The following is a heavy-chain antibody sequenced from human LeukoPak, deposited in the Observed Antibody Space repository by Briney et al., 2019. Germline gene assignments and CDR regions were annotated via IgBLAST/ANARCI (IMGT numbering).Heavy chain of an antibody. J-gene: IGHJ4*02. V-gene: IGHV3-66*01. D-gene: IGHD2-2*01. CDR3: ARGGACSYTNCPLFDFDY. CDR2: IYSGGNT. CDR1: GFTVSSNY. Sequence: PGGSLRLSCAASGFTVSSNYMNWVRQAPGKGLEWVSLIYSGGNTYYADSVKGRFTISRDNSKNTLYLQMNSLKAEDTAVYYCARGGACSYTNCPLFDFDYWGQGTLVTVCS.